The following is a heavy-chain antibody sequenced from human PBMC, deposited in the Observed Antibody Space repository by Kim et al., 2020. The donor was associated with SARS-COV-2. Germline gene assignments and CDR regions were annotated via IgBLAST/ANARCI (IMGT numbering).Heavy chain of an antibody. J-gene: IGHJ4*02. CDR2: IKQDGSEK. CDR1: GFTFSSYW. V-gene: IGHV3-7*03. D-gene: IGHD1-26*01. Sequence: GGSLRLSCAASGFTFSSYWMSWVRQAPGKGLEWVANIKQDGSEKYYVDSVKGRFTISRDNAKNSLYLQMYSLRAEDTAVYYCARAPHSGTTLGLGYWGQGTLVTVSS. CDR3: ARAPHSGTTLGLGY.